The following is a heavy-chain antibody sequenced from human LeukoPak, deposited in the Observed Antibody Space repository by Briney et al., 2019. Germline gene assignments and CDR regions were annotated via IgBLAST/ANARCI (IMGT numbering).Heavy chain of an antibody. J-gene: IGHJ5*02. CDR3: ARIYYYDSSGYLNWFDP. V-gene: IGHV4-59*01. CDR2: IYYSGST. CDR1: GGSISSYY. Sequence: SETLSLTCTVSGGSISSYYWSWIRQPPGKGLEWIGYIYYSGSTNYNPSLRSRVTISVDTSKNQFSLKLSSVTAADTAVYYCARIYYYDSSGYLNWFDPWGQGTLVTVSS. D-gene: IGHD3-22*01.